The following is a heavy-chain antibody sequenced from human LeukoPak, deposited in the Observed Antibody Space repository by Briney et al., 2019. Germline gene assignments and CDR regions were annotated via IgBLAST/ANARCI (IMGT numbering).Heavy chain of an antibody. J-gene: IGHJ6*03. CDR2: MRNDGSEI. CDR1: GFPFNYYN. Sequence: PGGSLRLSCAAPGFPFNYYNIHWVRQAPGKGLEWVAFMRNDGSEIHYADSVKGRFTISRDNSKNSLYMQMNSLRVEDTAVYFCARAGYYGGLMDVWGKGTTVTVSS. CDR3: ARAGYYGGLMDV. D-gene: IGHD3-10*01. V-gene: IGHV3-30*02.